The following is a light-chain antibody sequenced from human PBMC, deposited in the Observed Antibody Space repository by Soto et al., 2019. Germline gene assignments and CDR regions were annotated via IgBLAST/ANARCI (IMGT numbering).Light chain of an antibody. V-gene: IGLV2-14*01. Sequence: QSALTQPASVSGSPGQSITISCTGTSSDVGNNNYVSWYQQNPGKAPKVMICDVTNRSSGVSNRFSGSKSGNTASLTISGLQAEDEADYYCSSFTGSSYVFGTGTKVTVL. CDR3: SSFTGSSYV. CDR1: SSDVGNNNY. CDR2: DVT. J-gene: IGLJ1*01.